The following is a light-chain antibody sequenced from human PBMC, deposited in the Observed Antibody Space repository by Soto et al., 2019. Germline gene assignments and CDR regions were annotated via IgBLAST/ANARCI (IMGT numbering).Light chain of an antibody. CDR2: AAS. CDR3: HQRQSWPRT. J-gene: IGKJ1*01. Sequence: DIQMTQSPSSLSASVGDRVTITCRAGHSIGTYLNWYQHNTGKAPKLLIYAASSLQSGVPSRFSGSGSGTDFTLTISDVQPEDFALYYCHQRQSWPRTFGQGTKVDI. V-gene: IGKV1-39*01. CDR1: HSIGTY.